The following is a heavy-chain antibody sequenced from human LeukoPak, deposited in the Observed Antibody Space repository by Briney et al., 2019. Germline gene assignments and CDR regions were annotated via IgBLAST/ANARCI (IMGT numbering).Heavy chain of an antibody. Sequence: SETLSLTCTVSGGSISSGGYHWSWIRQHPGKGLEWIGYIYYSGSTYYNPSLKSRVTISVDTSKNQFSLKLSSVTAADTAVYYCARQAYYYGSGSYSLPDYWGQGTLVTVSS. CDR3: ARQAYYYGSGSYSLPDY. V-gene: IGHV4-31*03. CDR1: GGSISSGGYH. D-gene: IGHD3-10*01. J-gene: IGHJ4*02. CDR2: IYYSGST.